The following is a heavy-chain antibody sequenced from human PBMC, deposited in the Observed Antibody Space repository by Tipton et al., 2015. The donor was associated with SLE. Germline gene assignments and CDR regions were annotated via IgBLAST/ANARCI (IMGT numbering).Heavy chain of an antibody. J-gene: IGHJ6*02. CDR1: GGSISSYY. CDR2: IYSSRST. CDR3: AREEWWGDKDFYYGMDV. D-gene: IGHD2-15*01. Sequence: TLSLTCTVTGGSISSYYWSWIRQPAGQGLEWIGRIYSSRSTNYNPSLKSRVTMSVDTSKNQFSLKLSSVTAADTAVYYCAREEWWGDKDFYYGMDVWDQGP. V-gene: IGHV4-4*07.